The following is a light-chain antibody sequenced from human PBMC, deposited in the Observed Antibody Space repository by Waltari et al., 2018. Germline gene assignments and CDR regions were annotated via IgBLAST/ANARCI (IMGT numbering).Light chain of an antibody. Sequence: SYELTQPPSVSVSPGQTATIYCSATKLDDKDVSWYQQKTGQPPVLVMYQDTKRPSGIPERFSGSNSGNTATLIISETQALDEAVYYCQTWDDTTVFGGGTTVSVL. CDR2: QDT. V-gene: IGLV3-1*01. J-gene: IGLJ1*01. CDR1: KLDDKD. CDR3: QTWDDTTV.